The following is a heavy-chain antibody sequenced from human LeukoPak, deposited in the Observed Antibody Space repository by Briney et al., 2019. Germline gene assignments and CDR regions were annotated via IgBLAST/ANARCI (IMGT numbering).Heavy chain of an antibody. Sequence: PSETLSLTCAVYGGSFSGYYWSWIRQPPGKGLEWIGEINHSGSTNYNPPLKSRVTISVDTSKNQFSLKLSSVTAADTAVYYCARGIAAARETGFDYWGQGTLVTVSS. J-gene: IGHJ4*02. V-gene: IGHV4-34*01. CDR2: INHSGST. D-gene: IGHD6-13*01. CDR3: ARGIAAARETGFDY. CDR1: GGSFSGYY.